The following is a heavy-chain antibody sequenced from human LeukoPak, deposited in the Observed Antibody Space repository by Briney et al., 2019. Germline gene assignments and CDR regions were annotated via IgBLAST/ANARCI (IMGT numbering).Heavy chain of an antibody. CDR2: ISWNSANI. V-gene: IGHV3-9*03. D-gene: IGHD2-15*01. CDR1: GFTFDNYA. J-gene: IGHJ1*01. CDR3: VKDTSGASQYSQY. Sequence: KAGGSLRLSCAAFGFTFDNYAMHWVRHAPGKGLEWVSSISWNSANIAYADSVKGRFTISRDNAKNSLYLQMNSLRPEDMALYYCVKDTSGASQYSQYWGHGTVVTVSS.